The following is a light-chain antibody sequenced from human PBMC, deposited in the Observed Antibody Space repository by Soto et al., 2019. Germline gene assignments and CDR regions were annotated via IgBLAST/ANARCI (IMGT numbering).Light chain of an antibody. CDR3: RSYSISTAYL. CDR1: SSDVGGYDY. Sequence: QSALAHPACVSGSPGQSITISCTGTSSDVGGYDYVSWYQLHPGKAPKLMVFEVSNRPSGVSYRFSGSKSGNTASLTISGLQAEEEADYFCRSYSISTAYLFGTGTKVNV. J-gene: IGLJ1*01. V-gene: IGLV2-14*01. CDR2: EVS.